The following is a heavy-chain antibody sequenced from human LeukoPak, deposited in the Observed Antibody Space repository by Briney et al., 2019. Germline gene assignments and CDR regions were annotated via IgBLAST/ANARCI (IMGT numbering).Heavy chain of an antibody. D-gene: IGHD7-27*01. Sequence: PSETLSLTCTVSGGSIRGSSFYWGWIRQPPGMGLEWISNVYYSGNTYYNPSLKSRVTISVDTSRNQFSLNLNSMTAADTAVYYCVRDLDDNWGYFDLWGRGTLVTVSS. CDR2: VYYSGNT. V-gene: IGHV4-39*07. CDR1: GGSIRGSSFY. CDR3: VRDLDDNWGYFDL. J-gene: IGHJ2*01.